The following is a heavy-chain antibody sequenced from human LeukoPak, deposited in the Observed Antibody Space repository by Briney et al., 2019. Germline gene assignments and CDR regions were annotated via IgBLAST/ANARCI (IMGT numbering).Heavy chain of an antibody. D-gene: IGHD4-23*01. CDR3: ARHFQGGRRGVTPGVGRNDAFDI. CDR2: IYYSGST. J-gene: IGHJ3*02. CDR1: GGSISSSSYY. V-gene: IGHV4-39*01. Sequence: SETLSLTCTVSGGSISSSSYYWGWIRQPPGKGLEWIGSIYYSGSTYYNPSLKSRVTISVDTSKNQFSLKLSSVTAADTAVYYCARHFQGGRRGVTPGVGRNDAFDIWGQGTTVTVSS.